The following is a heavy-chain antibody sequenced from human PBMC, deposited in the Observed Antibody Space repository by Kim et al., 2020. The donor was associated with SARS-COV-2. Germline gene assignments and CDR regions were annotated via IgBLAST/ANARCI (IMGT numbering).Heavy chain of an antibody. CDR1: GGSISSSSYY. D-gene: IGHD2-15*01. V-gene: IGHV4-39*01. CDR2: IYYSGST. Sequence: SETLSLTCTVSGGSISSSSYYWGWIRQPPGKGLEWIGSIYYSGSTYYNPSLKSRVTISVDTSKNQFSLKLSSVTAADTAVYYCARHPVVAATLDAFDIWGQGTMVTVSS. J-gene: IGHJ3*02. CDR3: ARHPVVAATLDAFDI.